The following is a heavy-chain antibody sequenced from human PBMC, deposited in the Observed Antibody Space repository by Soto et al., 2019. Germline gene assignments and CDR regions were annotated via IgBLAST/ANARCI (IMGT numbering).Heavy chain of an antibody. D-gene: IGHD2-2*01. CDR1: GFTFSTYG. J-gene: IGHJ6*02. CDR3: AKGQHCSSTSCHFYYYGMDV. Sequence: QVQLVESGGGVVQPGRSLRLSCAASGFTFSTYGMHWVRQAPGKGLEWVAVISYDGKNKYYEQSVKGRLTISRDNSNNTLYLQVNSLRVEDTAVYYCAKGQHCSSTSCHFYYYGMDVWGQGTTVAVSS. V-gene: IGHV3-30*18. CDR2: ISYDGKNK.